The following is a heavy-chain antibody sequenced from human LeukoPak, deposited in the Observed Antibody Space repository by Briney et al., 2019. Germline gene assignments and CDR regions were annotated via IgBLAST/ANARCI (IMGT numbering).Heavy chain of an antibody. D-gene: IGHD2-2*03. V-gene: IGHV3-23*01. CDR1: GFTFSSYA. CDR2: ISGSGGST. J-gene: IGHJ4*02. CDR3: AKWSWIEGSADY. Sequence: GGSLKLSCAASGFTFSSYAMSWVRQAPGKGLEWVSAISGSGGSTYYADSVKGRFTISRDNSKNTLYLQMNSLRAEDTAVYYCAKWSWIEGSADYWGQRTLVTVSS.